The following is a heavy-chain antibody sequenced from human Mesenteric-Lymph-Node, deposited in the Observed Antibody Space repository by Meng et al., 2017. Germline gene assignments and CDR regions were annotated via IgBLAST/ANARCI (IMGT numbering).Heavy chain of an antibody. V-gene: IGHV4-61*08. CDR1: GGSISSSGYY. CDR2: IYYSGST. Sequence: SETLSLTCAVSGGSISSSGYYGGWIRQPPGKGLEWIGYIYYSGSTNYNPSLKSRVTISVDTSKNQFSLKLSSVTAADTAVYYCARDLGGAALFYGMDVWGQGTTVTVSS. D-gene: IGHD6-6*01. CDR3: ARDLGGAALFYGMDV. J-gene: IGHJ6*02.